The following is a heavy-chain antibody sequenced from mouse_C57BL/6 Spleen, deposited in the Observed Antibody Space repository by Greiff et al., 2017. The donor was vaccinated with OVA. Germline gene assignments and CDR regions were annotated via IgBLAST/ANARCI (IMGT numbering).Heavy chain of an antibody. Sequence: VQLQQSGPELVKPGASVKMSCKASGYTFTSYVMHWVKQKPGQGLEWIGYIYPYNDGTKYNEKFKGKATLTSDKSSSTAYMELSSLTSEDSAVYYCASPYYSNYDWYFDVWGTGTTVTVSS. CDR1: GYTFTSYV. J-gene: IGHJ1*03. V-gene: IGHV1-14*01. CDR2: IYPYNDGT. D-gene: IGHD2-5*01. CDR3: ASPYYSNYDWYFDV.